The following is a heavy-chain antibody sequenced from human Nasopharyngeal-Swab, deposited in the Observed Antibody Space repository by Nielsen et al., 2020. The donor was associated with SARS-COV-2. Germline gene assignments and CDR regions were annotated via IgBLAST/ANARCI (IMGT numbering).Heavy chain of an antibody. D-gene: IGHD2-2*01. CDR2: IYPGGNT. CDR3: ARVHCSRSSCSAPDYYYYYMDV. CDR1: GFTVSSHY. V-gene: IGHV3-53*01. J-gene: IGHJ6*03. Sequence: GGSLRLSCAASGFTVSSHYMYWVRQAPGRGLEWVSVIYPGGNTYFADSVKGRFTISRDNAKNSLYLQMNSLRVEDTAVYYCARVHCSRSSCSAPDYYYYYMDVWGKGTTVTVSS.